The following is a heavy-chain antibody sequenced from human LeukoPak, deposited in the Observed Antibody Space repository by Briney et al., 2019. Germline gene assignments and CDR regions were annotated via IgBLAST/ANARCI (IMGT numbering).Heavy chain of an antibody. CDR3: AKGAFRDQVQGYYYMDV. J-gene: IGHJ6*03. V-gene: IGHV3-7*01. CDR1: GFTFSSYW. Sequence: GGSLRLSCAAPGFTFSSYWMSWVRQAPGEGLEWVANIKQDGSEKYYVDSVKGRFIISRDNAKNSLYLQMNSLRAEDTAVYYCAKGAFRDQVQGYYYMDVWGKGTTVTVSS. D-gene: IGHD3-10*01. CDR2: IKQDGSEK.